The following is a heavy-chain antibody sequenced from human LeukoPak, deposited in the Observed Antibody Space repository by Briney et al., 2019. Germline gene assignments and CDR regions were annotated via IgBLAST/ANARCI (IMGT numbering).Heavy chain of an antibody. D-gene: IGHD3-3*01. CDR1: GFTFSSYA. Sequence: LTGGSLRLSCAASGFTFSSYAMSWVRQAPGKGLEWVSAISGSGGSTYYADSVKGRFTISRDNSKNTLYLQMSSLRAEDTAVYYCAIGDRYDFWSGHQDYWGQGTLVTVSS. CDR3: AIGDRYDFWSGHQDY. V-gene: IGHV3-23*01. CDR2: ISGSGGST. J-gene: IGHJ4*02.